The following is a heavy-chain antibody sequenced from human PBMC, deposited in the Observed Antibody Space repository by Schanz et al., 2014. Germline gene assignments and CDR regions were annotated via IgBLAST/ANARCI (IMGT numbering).Heavy chain of an antibody. CDR1: GYTFTSYD. CDR2: MNPYYNTA. CDR3: ARLGTGMAVAGSVIDSYYYYMDV. Sequence: QVQLVQSGAEVMEPGASVKVSCKASGYTFTSYDINWVRQATGQGLEWIGWMNPYYNTAGYDEKFKGRVTMTRDTSIRTAYMELNSLRSEDTGVYYCARLGTGMAVAGSVIDSYYYYMDVWGEGTTVTVSS. D-gene: IGHD6-19*01. J-gene: IGHJ6*03. V-gene: IGHV1-8*01.